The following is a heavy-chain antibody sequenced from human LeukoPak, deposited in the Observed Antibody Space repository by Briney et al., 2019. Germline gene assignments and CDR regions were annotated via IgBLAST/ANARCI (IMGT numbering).Heavy chain of an antibody. Sequence: PGGSLRLSCAASGYTFSRYWLHWLRQAPGKGLVWLSRISTDGSSTSYADSVKGRFTISRDNGKNTLYLQMNSLRAEDTAVYYCASYLTSIPSGMDVWGQGTTVTVSS. J-gene: IGHJ6*02. CDR3: ASYLTSIPSGMDV. CDR2: ISTDGSST. D-gene: IGHD2/OR15-2a*01. CDR1: GYTFSRYW. V-gene: IGHV3-74*01.